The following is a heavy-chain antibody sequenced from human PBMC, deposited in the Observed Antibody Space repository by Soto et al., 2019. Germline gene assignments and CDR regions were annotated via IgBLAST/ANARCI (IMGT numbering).Heavy chain of an antibody. V-gene: IGHV1-18*01. J-gene: IGHJ6*02. CDR3: AREERSYYYGMDV. Sequence: EASVKVSCKASGYTFTSYAMHWVRQAPGQRLEWMGWISAYNGNTNYAQKLQGRVTMTTDTSTSTAYMELRSLRSDDTAVYYCAREERSYYYGMDVWGQGTTVTVSS. CDR2: ISAYNGNT. CDR1: GYTFTSYA.